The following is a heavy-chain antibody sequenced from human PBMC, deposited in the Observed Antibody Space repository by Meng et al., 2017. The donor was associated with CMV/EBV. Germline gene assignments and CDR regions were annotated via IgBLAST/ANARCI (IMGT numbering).Heavy chain of an antibody. D-gene: IGHD3-10*01. Sequence: QVQLVQSGAEVKKXXXXXKXXCXXSGGTFSSYAISWVRQAPGQGLEWMGGIIPIFGTANYAQKFQGRVTITADESTSTAYMELSSLRSEDTAVYYCARDLTMVRGAAANWFDPWGQGTLVTVSS. CDR1: GGTFSSYA. CDR3: ARDLTMVRGAAANWFDP. CDR2: IIPIFGTA. V-gene: IGHV1-69*12. J-gene: IGHJ5*02.